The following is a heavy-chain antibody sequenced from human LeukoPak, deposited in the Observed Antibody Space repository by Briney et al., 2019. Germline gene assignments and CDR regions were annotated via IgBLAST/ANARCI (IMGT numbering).Heavy chain of an antibody. V-gene: IGHV3-11*01. J-gene: IGHJ1*01. CDR3: ARDDYYDSSGYHFQH. Sequence: PGGSLRLSCAASGFTFSDYYMSWIRQAPGKGLEWVSYISSSGSTIYYADSVKGRFTISRDNAKNSLYLQMNSLRAEDTAVYYCARDDYYDSSGYHFQHRGQGTLVTVSS. CDR1: GFTFSDYY. D-gene: IGHD3-22*01. CDR2: ISSSGSTI.